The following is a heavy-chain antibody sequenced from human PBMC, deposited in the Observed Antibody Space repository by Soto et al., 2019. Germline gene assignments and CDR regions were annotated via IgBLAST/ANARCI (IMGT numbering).Heavy chain of an antibody. CDR1: GFTFSSYG. Sequence: GGSLRLSCAASGFTFSSYGMHWVRQAPGKGLEWVAVIWYDGSNKYYADSVKGRFTISRDNSKDTLYLQMNSLRAEDTAVYYCARVPGMTTLADHWRQGALVTVSS. V-gene: IGHV3-33*01. J-gene: IGHJ4*02. D-gene: IGHD1-1*01. CDR3: ARVPGMTTLADH. CDR2: IWYDGSNK.